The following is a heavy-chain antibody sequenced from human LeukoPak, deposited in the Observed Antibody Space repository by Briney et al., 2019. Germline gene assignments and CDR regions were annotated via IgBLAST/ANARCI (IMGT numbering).Heavy chain of an antibody. J-gene: IGHJ4*02. D-gene: IGHD3-22*01. V-gene: IGHV3-23*01. CDR1: GFTFSSYA. CDR2: ISGSGGSS. Sequence: QAGGSLRLSCAASGFTFSSYAMSWVRQAPGKGLEWVSGISGSGGSSYHADSVKGRFTISRDNSKNTLYLQMNSLRAEDTAVYYCAKEVYYYDSSGYYLDWGQGTLVTVSS. CDR3: AKEVYYYDSSGYYLD.